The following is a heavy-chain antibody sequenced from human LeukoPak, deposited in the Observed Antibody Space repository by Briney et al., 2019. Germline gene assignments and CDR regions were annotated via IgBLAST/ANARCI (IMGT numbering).Heavy chain of an antibody. D-gene: IGHD3-22*01. V-gene: IGHV1-18*01. CDR1: GYSFTSYG. CDR2: ISAYNGNT. Sequence: GESLKISCKGSGYSFTSYGISWVRQAPGQGLEWMGWISAYNGNTNYAQKLQGRVTMTTDTSTSTAYMELRSLRSDDTAVYYCAREGYDSAFDIWGQGTMVTVSS. J-gene: IGHJ3*02. CDR3: AREGYDSAFDI.